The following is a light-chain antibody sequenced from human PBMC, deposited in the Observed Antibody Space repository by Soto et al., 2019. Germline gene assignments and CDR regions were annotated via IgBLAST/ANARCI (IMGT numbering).Light chain of an antibody. CDR3: CSYAGSNAVI. Sequence: QSALTQPASVSGSPGQSITISCTGTSSDVGGFHLVSWYQQHPGTAPKLIIHEVVKRPSGVSNRFSASKSGNTAYLTISRLQGEDEAHYFCCSYAGSNAVIFGGGTQLTVL. J-gene: IGLJ2*01. CDR2: EVV. V-gene: IGLV2-23*02. CDR1: SSDVGGFHL.